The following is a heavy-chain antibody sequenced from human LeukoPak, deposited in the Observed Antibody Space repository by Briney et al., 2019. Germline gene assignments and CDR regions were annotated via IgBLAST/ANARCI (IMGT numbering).Heavy chain of an antibody. J-gene: IGHJ4*02. Sequence: SQTLSLTCTVSGGSISSGDYYWSWIRQPPGKGLEWIGYIYYSGSTYYNPSLKSRVTISVDTSKNQFSLKLSSVTAADTAVYYCARGIDYGEPPFDYWGQGTLVTVSS. CDR1: GGSISSGDYY. CDR2: IYYSGST. V-gene: IGHV4-30-4*01. D-gene: IGHD4-17*01. CDR3: ARGIDYGEPPFDY.